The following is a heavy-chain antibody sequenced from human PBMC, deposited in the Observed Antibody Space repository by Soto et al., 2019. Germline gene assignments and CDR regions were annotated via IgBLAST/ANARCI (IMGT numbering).Heavy chain of an antibody. V-gene: IGHV1-46*01. D-gene: IGHD1-26*01. CDR1: GYTFTSYY. J-gene: IGHJ5*02. CDR2: INPSGGST. CDR3: ARDLSGSYPRRDWFDP. Sequence: GASVKVSCKASGYTFTSYYMHWVRQAPGQGLEWMGIINPSGGSTSYAQKFLGRVTMTRDTSTSTVYMELSSLRSEDTAVYYCARDLSGSYPRRDWFDPWGQGTLVTVSS.